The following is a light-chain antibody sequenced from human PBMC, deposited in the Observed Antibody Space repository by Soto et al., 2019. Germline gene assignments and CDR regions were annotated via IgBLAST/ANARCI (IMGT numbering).Light chain of an antibody. V-gene: IGKV3-11*01. Sequence: VLTQAPDTLSVSPGERATLSCRASQAINNNVAWYQQQPGQDPRLLIYDASYRATGIPARFSGSGSGTDFILTISSLEPEDFAIYYCQQRSNWITFGQGTRLEI. CDR1: QAINNN. CDR3: QQRSNWIT. J-gene: IGKJ5*01. CDR2: DAS.